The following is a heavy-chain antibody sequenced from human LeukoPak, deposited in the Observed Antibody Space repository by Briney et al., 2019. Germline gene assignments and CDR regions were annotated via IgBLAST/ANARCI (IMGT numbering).Heavy chain of an antibody. D-gene: IGHD3-10*01. J-gene: IGHJ4*02. CDR2: IWYDGSNK. CDR1: GFTFSSYG. Sequence: PGGSLRPSCAASGFTFSSYGMHWVRQAPGKGLEWVAVIWYDGSNKYYADSVKGRFTISRDNSKNTLYLQMNSLRAEDTAVYYCTRALTMVRGLDYWGQGTLVTVSS. CDR3: TRALTMVRGLDY. V-gene: IGHV3-33*01.